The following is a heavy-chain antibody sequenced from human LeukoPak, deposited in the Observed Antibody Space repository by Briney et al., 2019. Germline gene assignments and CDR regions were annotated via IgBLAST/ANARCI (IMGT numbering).Heavy chain of an antibody. CDR3: ATFSPNWNDALRYFHH. CDR1: GYTLTELS. V-gene: IGHV1-24*01. J-gene: IGHJ1*01. CDR2: FDPEDGET. Sequence: ASVRVSCKVSGYTLTELSMHWVRQAPGKGLEWMGGFDPEDGETVCAQKFRGRVTMTEDTSTDTAHMELSSLRSEDSAVYYCATFSPNWNDALRYFHHWGQGTLVTVSS. D-gene: IGHD1-1*01.